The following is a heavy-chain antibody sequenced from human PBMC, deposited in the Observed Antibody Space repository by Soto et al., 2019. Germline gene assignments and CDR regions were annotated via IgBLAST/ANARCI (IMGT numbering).Heavy chain of an antibody. CDR2: IYYSGST. Sequence: QVQLQESGPGLVKPSQTLSLTCTVSGGSISSGGYYWSWIRQHPGKGLEWIGYIYYSGSTYYNPSLKSRVTRSVDTSKNQFSLKLSSVTAADTAVYYCARDYYDSSGYSIGFDPWGQGTLVTVSS. V-gene: IGHV4-31*03. CDR3: ARDYYDSSGYSIGFDP. D-gene: IGHD3-22*01. J-gene: IGHJ5*02. CDR1: GGSISSGGYY.